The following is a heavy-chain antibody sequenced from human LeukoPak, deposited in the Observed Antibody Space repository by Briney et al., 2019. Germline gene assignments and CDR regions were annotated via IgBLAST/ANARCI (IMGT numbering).Heavy chain of an antibody. CDR2: IYTSGST. J-gene: IGHJ4*02. CDR3: ARDLSWYEEFYFDY. CDR1: GGSISSYY. D-gene: IGHD6-13*01. Sequence: PSETLFLTCTVSGGSISSYYWSWIRQPAGKGLEWIGRIYTSGSTNYNPSLKSRVTMSVDTSKNQFSLKLSSVTAADTAVYYCARDLSWYEEFYFDYWGQGTLVTVSS. V-gene: IGHV4-4*07.